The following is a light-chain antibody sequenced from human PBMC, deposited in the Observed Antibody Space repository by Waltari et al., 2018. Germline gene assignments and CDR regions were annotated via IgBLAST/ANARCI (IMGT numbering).Light chain of an antibody. CDR3: QQYAGSPIT. V-gene: IGKV3-20*01. J-gene: IGKJ4*01. CDR1: QSVSHSN. CDR2: GAS. Sequence: EIVLTQSPGTLSLSPGERATLSCRATQSVSHSNLAWYQQKGGQAPRLLIYGASIRATGIPDRFSGSGSGTDFTLSISRLEPEDYGVYYCQQYAGSPITFGGGTKVEI.